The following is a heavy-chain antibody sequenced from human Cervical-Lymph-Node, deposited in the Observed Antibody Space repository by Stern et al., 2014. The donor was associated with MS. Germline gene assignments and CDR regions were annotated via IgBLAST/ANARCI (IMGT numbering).Heavy chain of an antibody. D-gene: IGHD3-22*01. V-gene: IGHV5-51*03. CDR1: GYSFTNYW. Sequence: VQLVQSGADVKKPGESLKISCQGSGYSFTNYWIGWVRQMPGKGLDWMGIIYSGDSDTRYNPYFQGQVTMYADQYISTAYLQWRSLKASDTAIYYCARGITSIEGMGVYFDDWGQGTLVTVSS. J-gene: IGHJ4*02. CDR2: IYSGDSDT. CDR3: ARGITSIEGMGVYFDD.